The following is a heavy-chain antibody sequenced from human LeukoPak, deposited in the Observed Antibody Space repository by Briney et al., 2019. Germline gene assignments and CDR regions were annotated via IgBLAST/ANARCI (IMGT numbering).Heavy chain of an antibody. CDR3: ARQRPVWSGPDY. D-gene: IGHD3-3*01. CDR1: GYTFTGYY. CDR2: INPNSGGT. J-gene: IGHJ4*02. Sequence: AASVKVSCKASGYTFTGYYMHWVRQAPGRGLEWMGWINPNSGGTNYAQKFQGRVTMTRDTSISTAYMELSRLRSDDTAVYYCARQRPVWSGPDYWGQGTLVTVSS. V-gene: IGHV1-2*02.